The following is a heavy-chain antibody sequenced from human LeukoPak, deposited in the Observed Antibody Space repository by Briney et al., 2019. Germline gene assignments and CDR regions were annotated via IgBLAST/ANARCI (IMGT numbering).Heavy chain of an antibody. Sequence: SETLSLTCTVSGGSISSSSYYWGWIRQPPGKGLEWIGSIYYSGSTYYNPSLKSRVTISVDTSKNQFSLKLSSVTAADTAVYYCARQSPIVVVPAAIDYWGQGTLVTVSS. J-gene: IGHJ4*02. CDR2: IYYSGST. D-gene: IGHD2-2*01. V-gene: IGHV4-39*01. CDR3: ARQSPIVVVPAAIDY. CDR1: GGSISSSSYY.